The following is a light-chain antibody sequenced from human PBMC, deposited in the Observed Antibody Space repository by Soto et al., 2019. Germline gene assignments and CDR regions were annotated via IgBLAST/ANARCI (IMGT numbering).Light chain of an antibody. V-gene: IGLV2-14*03. CDR2: DVT. CDR1: SSDVGGYNH. J-gene: IGLJ2*01. Sequence: QSALTQPASVSGSPGQSITISCTGTSSDVGGYNHVSWYQQHPGKAPKLMIYDVTDPPSGVSNRFSGSKSGNTASLAISGLQAEDEADYYCNSYTSTNTLVFGGGTKLTVL. CDR3: NSYTSTNTLV.